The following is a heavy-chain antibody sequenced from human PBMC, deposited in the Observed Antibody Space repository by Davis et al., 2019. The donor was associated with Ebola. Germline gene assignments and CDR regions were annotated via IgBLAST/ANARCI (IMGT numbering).Heavy chain of an antibody. Sequence: GESLKISCAASGFTFSSYPMHWVRQAAGKGLEWVSVIYRDGRTYYADSVKGRFTISRDNSKNTLYLQMNSLRAEDTAVYYCTRHVSGDFWYFDLWGRGTLVTVSS. V-gene: IGHV3-66*04. J-gene: IGHJ2*01. CDR2: IYRDGRT. CDR1: GFTFSSYP. CDR3: TRHVSGDFWYFDL. D-gene: IGHD4-17*01.